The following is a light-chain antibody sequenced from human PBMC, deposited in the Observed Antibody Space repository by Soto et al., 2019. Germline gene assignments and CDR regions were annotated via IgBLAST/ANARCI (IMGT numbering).Light chain of an antibody. CDR3: QQRSNWPLT. CDR2: DAS. J-gene: IGKJ4*01. Sequence: EIVLTQSPATLSLSPGERATLSCRASQSVSSYLAWYQQKPGQAPRLLIYDASNRATGIPARFSGSGSGTDLTLTIRSLEPEDFAVYYCQQRSNWPLTFGGGTKVDI. V-gene: IGKV3-11*01. CDR1: QSVSSY.